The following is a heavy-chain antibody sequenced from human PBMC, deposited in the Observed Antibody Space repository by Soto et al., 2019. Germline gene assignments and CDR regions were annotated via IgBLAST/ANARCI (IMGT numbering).Heavy chain of an antibody. D-gene: IGHD2-2*02. V-gene: IGHV1-69*01. CDR3: ARIVVVPAAIYYYYYGMDV. J-gene: IGHJ6*02. CDR1: GGTFSSYA. Sequence: QVQLVQSGAEVKKPGSSVKVSCKASGGTFSSYAISWVRQAPGQGLEWMGGIIPIFGTANYAQKFQGRVTITADESTSTAYMELSSLRSEDKAVYYCARIVVVPAAIYYYYYGMDVWGQGTTVTVSS. CDR2: IIPIFGTA.